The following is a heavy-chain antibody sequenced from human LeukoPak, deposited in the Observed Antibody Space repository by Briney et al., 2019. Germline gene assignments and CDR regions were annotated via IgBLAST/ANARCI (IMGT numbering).Heavy chain of an antibody. CDR3: AKEIGASSSSPFDS. CDR1: GFTFSSSA. J-gene: IGHJ4*02. CDR2: FSASTGST. Sequence: GGSLRLSCAASGFTFSSSAMTWVRQAPGKGLEWVSGFSASTGSTYYADSVKGRFTISRDNSKNTLYLQMNSLRAEDTAIYYCAKEIGASSSSPFDSWGQGTLVTVSS. V-gene: IGHV3-23*01. D-gene: IGHD6-13*01.